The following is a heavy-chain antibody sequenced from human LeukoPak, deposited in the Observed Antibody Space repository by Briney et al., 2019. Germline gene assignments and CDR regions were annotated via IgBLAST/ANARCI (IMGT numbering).Heavy chain of an antibody. D-gene: IGHD3-10*01. CDR2: IYPGDSDT. J-gene: IGHJ5*02. Sequence: GESLKISCKGSGYSFTSYWIGWVRQMPGKGLEWMGIIYPGDSDTRYSPSFQGQVTISADKSISTAYLQWSSLKASDTAMYYCARRYYYGSGSPEFYNWFDPWGQGTLVTVSS. V-gene: IGHV5-51*01. CDR1: GYSFTSYW. CDR3: ARRYYYGSGSPEFYNWFDP.